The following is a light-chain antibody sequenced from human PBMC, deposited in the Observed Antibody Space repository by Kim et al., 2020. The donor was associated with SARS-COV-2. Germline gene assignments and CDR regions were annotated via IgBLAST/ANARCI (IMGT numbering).Light chain of an antibody. CDR1: QSVSSMY. J-gene: IGKJ1*01. Sequence: IVLTQSPGPLSLSPGERATLSCRASQSVSSMYLAWYQQKPGQAPRLLIYGASSRATGIPDRFSGSGSGTGFTLNISRLEPEDCAVYYCQQYENSPWTFGQGTKVDIK. V-gene: IGKV3-20*01. CDR2: GAS. CDR3: QQYENSPWT.